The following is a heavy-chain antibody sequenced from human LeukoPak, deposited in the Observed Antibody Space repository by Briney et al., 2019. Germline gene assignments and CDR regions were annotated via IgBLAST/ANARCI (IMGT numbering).Heavy chain of an antibody. CDR3: ARHLGELSFPLDY. Sequence: PETLSLTCTVSGASIRSYYWSWFRQPPGKRLEWIAYIRFGGATNYNPSLKSRVTISLDTSKNQFSLEVNSVTAADTAIYYCARHLGELSFPLDYWGQGTLVTVSS. V-gene: IGHV4-59*08. CDR1: GASIRSYY. J-gene: IGHJ4*02. CDR2: IRFGGAT. D-gene: IGHD3-16*02.